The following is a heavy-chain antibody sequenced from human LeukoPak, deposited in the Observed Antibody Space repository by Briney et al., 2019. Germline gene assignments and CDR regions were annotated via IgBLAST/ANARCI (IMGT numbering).Heavy chain of an antibody. CDR1: GGSISSGGYS. J-gene: IGHJ3*02. Sequence: NPSETLSLTCAVSGGSISSGGYSWSWIRQPPGEGLEWIGYIYHSGSTYYNPSLKSRVTISVDRSKNQFSLKLSSVTAADTAVYYCARPAPGRDGYKSDAFDIWGQGTMVTVSS. CDR3: ARPAPGRDGYKSDAFDI. V-gene: IGHV4-30-2*01. CDR2: IYHSGST. D-gene: IGHD5-24*01.